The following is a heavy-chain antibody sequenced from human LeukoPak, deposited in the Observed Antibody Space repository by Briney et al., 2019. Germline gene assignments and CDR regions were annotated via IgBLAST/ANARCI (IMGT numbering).Heavy chain of an antibody. J-gene: IGHJ4*02. Sequence: PSETLSLTCTVSGDSISSNYWTWIRQPPGKGLEWIGYIHSSGNTNYNPSLNSRVTISVDTSKNQFSLNLSSVTAADTAVYYCAKGGSYPYYWGQGTLVTVSS. CDR1: GDSISSNY. V-gene: IGHV4-59*01. CDR2: IHSSGNT. CDR3: AKGGSYPYY. D-gene: IGHD1-26*01.